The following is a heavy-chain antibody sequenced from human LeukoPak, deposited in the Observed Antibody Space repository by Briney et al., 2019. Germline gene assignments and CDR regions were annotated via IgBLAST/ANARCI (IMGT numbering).Heavy chain of an antibody. V-gene: IGHV3-74*01. D-gene: IGHD3-10*01. CDR2: INSDGGST. CDR1: GFTFSSYW. Sequence: GGSLRLSCTASGFTFSSYWMHWVRQAPGKGLVWVSRINSDGGSTSYADSVKGRFTISRDNAKNSLYLQMNSLRAEDTAVYYCARDDDGSGSYYNSDRGMDVWGQGTTVTVSS. CDR3: ARDDDGSGSYYNSDRGMDV. J-gene: IGHJ6*02.